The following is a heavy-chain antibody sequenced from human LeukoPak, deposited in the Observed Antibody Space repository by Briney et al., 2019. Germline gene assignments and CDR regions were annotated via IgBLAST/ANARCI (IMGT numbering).Heavy chain of an antibody. J-gene: IGHJ4*02. D-gene: IGHD5-12*01. V-gene: IGHV4-59*08. CDR1: GGSISGYF. CDR3: ARHLYSGYDRVFDY. CDR2: VYYTGAT. Sequence: PSETPSLTCTVSGGSISGYFWIWIRQPPGKGLEWIGYVYYTGATNYNPSLESRVTISVDTSKNQFSLKLSSVTAADTAVYFCARHLYSGYDRVFDYWGQGSLVTVSS.